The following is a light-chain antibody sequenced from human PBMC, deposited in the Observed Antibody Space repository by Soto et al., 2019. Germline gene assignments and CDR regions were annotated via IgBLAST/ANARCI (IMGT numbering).Light chain of an antibody. J-gene: IGKJ2*01. CDR3: LQYFPAPHA. Sequence: EIVLTQSPGTRSLSPGERATCSCRASQSVSSRQLAWYQEKPGQAPRLLIYFASNRATDIPDRFSGSGSGTVFTLTNSKLEPEDFAVYYCLQYFPAPHAFGQGTKLEI. V-gene: IGKV3-20*01. CDR2: FAS. CDR1: QSVSSRQ.